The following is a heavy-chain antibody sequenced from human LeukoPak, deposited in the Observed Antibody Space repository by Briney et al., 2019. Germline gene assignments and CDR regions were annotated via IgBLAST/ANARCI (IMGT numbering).Heavy chain of an antibody. CDR2: INHSGST. V-gene: IGHV4-34*01. J-gene: IGHJ5*02. CDR1: GGSFSGYY. Sequence: PSETLSLTCAVYGGSFSGYYWSWIRQPPGKGLEWIGEINHSGSTNYNPSLKSRVTISVDTSKNQFSLKLSSVTAADTAVYYCARDGVPAATTNWFDPWGQGTLVTVSS. D-gene: IGHD2-2*01. CDR3: ARDGVPAATTNWFDP.